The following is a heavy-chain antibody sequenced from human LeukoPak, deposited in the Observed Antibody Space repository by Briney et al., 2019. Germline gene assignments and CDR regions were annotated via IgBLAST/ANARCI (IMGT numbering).Heavy chain of an antibody. CDR1: GFTFSRYE. CDR2: IDSSGSVI. V-gene: IGHV3-48*03. D-gene: IGHD1-14*01. CDR3: TRDEATTSRGTLPEY. J-gene: IGHJ4*02. Sequence: GGSLRLSCSASGFTFSRYEMNWVRRAPGKGLGWISYIDSSGSVIYYVDSVKGRFTISRDNAKNSMFLQMNSLRAEDTAVHYCTRDEATTSRGTLPEYWGQGTLVTVSS.